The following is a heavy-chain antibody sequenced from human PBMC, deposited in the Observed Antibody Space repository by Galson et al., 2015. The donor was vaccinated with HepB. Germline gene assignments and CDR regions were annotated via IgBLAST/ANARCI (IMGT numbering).Heavy chain of an antibody. CDR3: AREDNWNYWLY. CDR2: ISYDGTDK. J-gene: IGHJ4*02. Sequence: SLRLSCAASGFTFSNYGLHWVRQGPGKGLEWVAIISYDGTDKKYADSVKGRFTISRDNSKNTLYLQLYSLRVEDTAVYYCAREDNWNYWLYWGQGTLVTVSS. CDR1: GFTFSNYG. D-gene: IGHD1-7*01. V-gene: IGHV3-30*03.